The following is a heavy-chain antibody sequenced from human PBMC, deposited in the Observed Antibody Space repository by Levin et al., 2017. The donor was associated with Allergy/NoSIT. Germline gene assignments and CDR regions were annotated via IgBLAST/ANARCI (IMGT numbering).Heavy chain of an antibody. CDR2: VKSKTDGGKI. CDR1: GFTFSNAW. J-gene: IGHJ3*02. Sequence: GESLKISCAASGFTFSNAWMNWVRQAPGKGLEWVGRVKSKTDGGKIDYAATVKGRFTISRDDSKNTVYLEMNSLRTEDTAVYYCTTPLRYFDWLYDAFDSWGQGTMVTVSS. CDR3: TTPLRYFDWLYDAFDS. V-gene: IGHV3-15*01. D-gene: IGHD3-9*01.